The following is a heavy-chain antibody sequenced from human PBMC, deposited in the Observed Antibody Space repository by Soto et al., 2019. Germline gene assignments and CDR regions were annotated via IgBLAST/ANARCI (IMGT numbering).Heavy chain of an antibody. CDR2: IRAYNGNT. D-gene: IGHD2-21*02. V-gene: IGHV1-18*01. J-gene: IGHJ5*02. CDR1: GYTFSSYG. CDR3: ARRVVTRGDWFDP. Sequence: QVQLVQSGAEVKKPGASAKVSCKASGYTFSSYGISWVRQAPVQGLEWMGWIRAYNGNTNYAQKLQGRVTMTTDTSTSTAYMELRSMRSDDTTVYYCARRVVTRGDWFDPWGQGTLVTVSS.